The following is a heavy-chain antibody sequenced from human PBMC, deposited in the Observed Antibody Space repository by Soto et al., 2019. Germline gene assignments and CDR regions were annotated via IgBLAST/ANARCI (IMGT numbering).Heavy chain of an antibody. CDR2: IYYDGSNK. CDR1: GFTFSSYG. Sequence: QVQLVESGAGVVQPGRSLRLSCAASGFTFSSYGMHWVRQAPGKGLEWVAVIYYDGSNKYYADSVKDRFTISRPNSKNTLYLQMNSIRAEDTAVFYCARSQYSSSWYPFDYWGQGTLVTVSS. CDR3: ARSQYSSSWYPFDY. D-gene: IGHD6-13*01. V-gene: IGHV3-33*01. J-gene: IGHJ4*02.